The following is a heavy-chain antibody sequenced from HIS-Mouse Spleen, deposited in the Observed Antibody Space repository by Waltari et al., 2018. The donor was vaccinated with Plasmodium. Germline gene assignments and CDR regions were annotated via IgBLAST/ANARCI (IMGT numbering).Heavy chain of an antibody. CDR2: ISYDGSNK. D-gene: IGHD6-13*01. CDR3: AKDRRSSSWYVDY. CDR1: GFPFSSHC. V-gene: IGHV3-30*18. J-gene: IGHJ4*02. Sequence: QVQLVESGGGVVQPGRSLRLSCSASGFPFSSHCMHWVRQAPGKGLEWVAVISYDGSNKYYADSVKGRFTISRDNSKNTLYLQMNSLRAEDTAVYYCAKDRRSSSWYVDYWGQGTLVTVSS.